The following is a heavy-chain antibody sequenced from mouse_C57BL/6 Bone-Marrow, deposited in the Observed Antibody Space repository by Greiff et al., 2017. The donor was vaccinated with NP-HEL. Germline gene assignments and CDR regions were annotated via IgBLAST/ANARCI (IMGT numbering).Heavy chain of an antibody. CDR3: AREPLALSSYADWYFDV. D-gene: IGHD1-1*01. CDR1: GYSFTGYY. CDR2: INPSTGGT. J-gene: IGHJ1*03. V-gene: IGHV1-42*01. Sequence: VQLKQSGPELVKPGASVKISCKASGYSFTGYYMNWVKQSPEKSLEWIGEINPSTGGTTYNQKFKAKATLTVDKSSSTAYMQLKSLTSEDSAVYYCAREPLALSSYADWYFDVWGTGTTVTVSS.